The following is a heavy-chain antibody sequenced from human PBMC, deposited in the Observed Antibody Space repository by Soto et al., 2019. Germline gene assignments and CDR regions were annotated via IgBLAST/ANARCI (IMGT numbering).Heavy chain of an antibody. V-gene: IGHV4-31*03. J-gene: IGHJ5*02. CDR1: GGSINSDPYY. CDR2: ISSSGST. Sequence: QVQLQESGPGLVKPSQTLSLTCSVSGGSINSDPYYWSWIRQHLGKGLEWIGYISSSGSTYYTPSLKSRLTISIDTSKNQFSLKLSSVTAADTAVYYCAKYLSNWVHPWGQGTLVTVSS. CDR3: AKYLSNWVHP. D-gene: IGHD2-2*02.